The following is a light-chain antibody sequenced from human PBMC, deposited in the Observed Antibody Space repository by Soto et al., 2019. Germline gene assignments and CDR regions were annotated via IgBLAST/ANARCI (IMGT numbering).Light chain of an antibody. CDR1: QSVSSSY. CDR2: GAS. V-gene: IGKV3-20*01. Sequence: EIVLAQSPGTLSLSPGERATLSCRASQSVSSSYLAWYQQRPGQAPRLLIYGASSRATGIPDRFSGTGSGTDFTITINRMEPEDFAVYYCHHYGNSLIYTFGPGTKLEIK. CDR3: HHYGNSLIYT. J-gene: IGKJ2*01.